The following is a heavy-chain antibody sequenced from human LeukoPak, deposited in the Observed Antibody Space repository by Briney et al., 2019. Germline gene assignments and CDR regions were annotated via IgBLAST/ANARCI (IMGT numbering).Heavy chain of an antibody. J-gene: IGHJ4*02. Sequence: SVKVSCKASGGTFSSYAISWVRQAPGQGLEWMGGIIPIFGTANYAQKFQGRVTITADESTSTAYMELSSLRSEDTAVYYCARADLEWLYFDYWGQGTLVTVSS. CDR2: IIPIFGTA. CDR3: ARADLEWLYFDY. CDR1: GGTFSSYA. V-gene: IGHV1-69*13. D-gene: IGHD3-3*01.